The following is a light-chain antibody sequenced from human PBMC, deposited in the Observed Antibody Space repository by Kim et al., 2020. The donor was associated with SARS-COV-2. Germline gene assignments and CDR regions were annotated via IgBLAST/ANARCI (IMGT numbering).Light chain of an antibody. CDR2: LNSDGSH. J-gene: IGLJ2*01. CDR1: SGHSSYA. V-gene: IGLV4-69*01. Sequence: VMLTCQLSSGHSSYAIAWHQQQPEKGPRYLMKLNSDGSHSKGDGIPDRFSGSSSGAERYLTISSLQSEDEADYYCQTWGTGSRGVFGGGTQLTVL. CDR3: QTWGTGSRGV.